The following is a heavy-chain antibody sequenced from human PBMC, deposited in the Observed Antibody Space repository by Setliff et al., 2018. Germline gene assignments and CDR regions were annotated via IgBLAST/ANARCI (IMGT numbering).Heavy chain of an antibody. J-gene: IGHJ3*02. CDR2: INPGGLSS. Sequence: GASVKVSCKTSGYSFTSHYMHWVRQAPGQGLEWMGIINPGGLSSSSTQKFEGRVTMTRDTSTSTVYMELNSLTSDDTAVYYCARDLNRWFGEFAFDIWGQGTMVTVSS. D-gene: IGHD3-10*01. CDR1: GYSFTSHY. CDR3: ARDLNRWFGEFAFDI. V-gene: IGHV1-46*01.